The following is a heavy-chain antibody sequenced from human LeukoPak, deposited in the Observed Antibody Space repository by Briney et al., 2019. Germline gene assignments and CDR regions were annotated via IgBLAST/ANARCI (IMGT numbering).Heavy chain of an antibody. CDR1: GSTFSDHF. Sequence: GGSLRLSCVVSGSTFSDHFLDWVRQAPGKGLEWVGRSRNKAKSYTTEYAASVKGRFTISRDDSKNSLYLQMNSPKTEDTTVYYCVRVGSVAGSDYLDYWGQGTLVTVSS. CDR2: SRNKAKSYTT. D-gene: IGHD6-19*01. CDR3: VRVGSVAGSDYLDY. V-gene: IGHV3-72*01. J-gene: IGHJ4*02.